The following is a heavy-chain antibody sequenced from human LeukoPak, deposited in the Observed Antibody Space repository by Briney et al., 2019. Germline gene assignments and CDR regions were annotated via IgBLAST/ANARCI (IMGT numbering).Heavy chain of an antibody. CDR3: AREATNSGSYSDY. CDR1: GFNFSIYW. J-gene: IGHJ4*02. CDR2: IKQDGSEK. V-gene: IGHV3-7*01. Sequence: GGSLRLSCAVSGFNFSIYWMSWVRQAPGRGLEWVANIKQDGSEKYYVDSVKGRFTISRDNAENSLHLQMDSLRVEDTAAYYCAREATNSGSYSDYWGQGTLVTVSS. D-gene: IGHD1-26*01.